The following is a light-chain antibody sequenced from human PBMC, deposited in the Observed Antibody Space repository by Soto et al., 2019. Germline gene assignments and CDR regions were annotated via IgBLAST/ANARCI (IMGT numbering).Light chain of an antibody. Sequence: DIQMTQSPSTLSASVGDRVTITCRASQSIGRWLAWYQEKPGKAPHLLIFDASALGRGVPSRFSGRGSGTEFSLTISSLQPEDSATYSCQQFDSYPWTFGQGTKVDIK. J-gene: IGKJ1*01. CDR1: QSIGRW. CDR2: DAS. V-gene: IGKV1-5*01. CDR3: QQFDSYPWT.